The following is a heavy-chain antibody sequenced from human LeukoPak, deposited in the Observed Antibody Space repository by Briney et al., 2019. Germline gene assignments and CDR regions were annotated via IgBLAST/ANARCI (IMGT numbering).Heavy chain of an antibody. CDR3: AKALLWFGEDY. D-gene: IGHD3-10*01. CDR1: GFTFSNAW. CDR2: ISGSGGST. V-gene: IGHV3-23*01. J-gene: IGHJ4*02. Sequence: GGSLRLSCAASGFTFSNAWMSWVRQAPGKGLEWVSAISGSGGSTYYADSVKGRFTISRDNSKNTLYLQMNSLRAEDTAVYYCAKALLWFGEDYWGQGTLVTVSS.